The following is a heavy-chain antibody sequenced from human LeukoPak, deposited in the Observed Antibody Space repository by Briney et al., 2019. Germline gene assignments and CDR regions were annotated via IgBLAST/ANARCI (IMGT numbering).Heavy chain of an antibody. D-gene: IGHD4/OR15-4a*01. Sequence: GGSLRLSCAASGFTFSSYTMTWVRQAPGKGLKWVSSITGGSRGTYYADSVKGRFTISRDNSKNTLYLQMNSLRAEDTAVYYCAKSVGSWDYGYFDYWGQGTLVTVSS. J-gene: IGHJ4*02. CDR3: AKSVGSWDYGYFDY. CDR2: ITGGSRGT. V-gene: IGHV3-23*01. CDR1: GFTFSSYT.